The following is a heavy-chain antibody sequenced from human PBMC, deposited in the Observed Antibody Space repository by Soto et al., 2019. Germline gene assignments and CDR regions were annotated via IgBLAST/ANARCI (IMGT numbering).Heavy chain of an antibody. CDR3: ATTVTRLIAFDV. CDR1: GFTVSSHY. V-gene: IGHV3-53*01. CDR2: LYASDST. Sequence: GGSLRLSCAASGFTVSSHYMSWVRQTPGKGLEWVSILYASDSTFYADSVEGRFTISRDNSKNTVYLQLSSLRAEDTAVYYCATTVTRLIAFDVWGQGTMVTVS. D-gene: IGHD4-17*01. J-gene: IGHJ3*01.